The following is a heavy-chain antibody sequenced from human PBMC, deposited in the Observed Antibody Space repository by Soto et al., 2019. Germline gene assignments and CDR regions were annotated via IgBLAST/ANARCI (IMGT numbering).Heavy chain of an antibody. J-gene: IGHJ4*02. Sequence: PSETLSLTCTVAGDAISSGARSWSWIRQPPGRGLEWIGSIHHSGTTYYNPSLISRISISLATSQNQFSLTLRSVTAADTAVYYCARHESSGWYYFDYWGQGTLVTVSS. CDR2: IHHSGTT. CDR3: ARHESSGWYYFDY. CDR1: GDAISSGARS. V-gene: IGHV4-31*03. D-gene: IGHD6-19*01.